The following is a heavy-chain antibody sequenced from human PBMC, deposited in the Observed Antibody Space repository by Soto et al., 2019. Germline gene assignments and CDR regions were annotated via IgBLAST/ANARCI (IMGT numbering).Heavy chain of an antibody. CDR1: GDSISNSRFY. Sequence: SETLSLTCSVSGDSISNSRFYXAWIRQPPGEGLEWIGSIYHTGNAYYNPSLKSRVTIFVDTSKNQFSLKLTSVTAADTALYYCARDYFDSSDYTTNWFDPWGQGTLVTVS. CDR3: ARDYFDSSDYTTNWFDP. CDR2: IYHTGNA. V-gene: IGHV4-39*01. J-gene: IGHJ5*02. D-gene: IGHD3-22*01.